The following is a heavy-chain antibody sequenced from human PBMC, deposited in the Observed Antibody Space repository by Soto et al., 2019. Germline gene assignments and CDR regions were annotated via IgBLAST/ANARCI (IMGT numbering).Heavy chain of an antibody. CDR1: GFTFSSYS. J-gene: IGHJ4*02. V-gene: IGHV3-21*01. CDR3: ARVRCSSTSGSYYFDY. CDR2: ISSSSSYI. D-gene: IGHD2-2*01. Sequence: EVQLVESGGGLVKPGGSLRLSCAASGFTFSSYSMNWVRQAPGKGLEWVSSISSSSSYIYYADSVKGRFTISRDNAENSLYLQMNSLRAEDTAVYYCARVRCSSTSGSYYFDYWGQGTLVTVSS.